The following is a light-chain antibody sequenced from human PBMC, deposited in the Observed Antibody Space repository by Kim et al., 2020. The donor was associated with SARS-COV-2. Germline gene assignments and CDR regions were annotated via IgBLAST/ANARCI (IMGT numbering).Light chain of an antibody. V-gene: IGKV1-5*01. Sequence: STLAASGGGRVTLTCRASQSVSRWLAWYQQKPGKAPKLLIYDGSNLQSGVPSRFSGSGSGTEFTLTISSLQPDDFAIYYCQHRQTFGQGTKVDIK. CDR1: QSVSRW. CDR3: QHRQT. CDR2: DGS. J-gene: IGKJ1*01.